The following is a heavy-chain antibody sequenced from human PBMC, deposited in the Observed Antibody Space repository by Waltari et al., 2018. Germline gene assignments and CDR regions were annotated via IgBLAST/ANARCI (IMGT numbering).Heavy chain of an antibody. J-gene: IGHJ5*01. D-gene: IGHD6-19*01. CDR1: FSAYV. CDR2: LSDAGGYT. Sequence: FSAYVMSWGRQAPGKGVEWVSTLSDAGGYTYSADSVKGQFTISRDNSKNRLYLQMNRLRAEDTAVYYCARSAWFDSWGQGTLVTVSS. V-gene: IGHV3-23*01. CDR3: ARSAWFDS.